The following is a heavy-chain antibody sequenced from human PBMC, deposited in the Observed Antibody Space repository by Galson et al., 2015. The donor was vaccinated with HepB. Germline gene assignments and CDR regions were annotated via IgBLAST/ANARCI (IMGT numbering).Heavy chain of an antibody. CDR3: ATNNMVIGNPKIHYYYYGMDV. CDR1: GFTFSTYT. V-gene: IGHV3-23*01. D-gene: IGHD2-21*01. Sequence: SLRLSCAASGFAASGFTFSTYTMSWVRQAPGKGLEWVSTISGGGGTTYYADSLKGRFTISRDNSKNTLYLQMNSPRAEDTALYYCATNNMVIGNPKIHYYYYGMDVWGQGTTVTVSS. CDR2: ISGGGGTT. J-gene: IGHJ6*02.